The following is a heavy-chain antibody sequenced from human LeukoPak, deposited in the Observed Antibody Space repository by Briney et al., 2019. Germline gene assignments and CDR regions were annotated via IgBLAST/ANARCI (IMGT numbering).Heavy chain of an antibody. D-gene: IGHD6-6*01. CDR3: ARHYSSSSHFDY. CDR1: GDPMSHYY. V-gene: IGHV4-4*09. J-gene: IGHJ4*02. Sequence: PSETLSLTCTVSGDPMSHYYWSWIRQPPGKGLEWIGYIYTSGSTNYNPSLKSRVTISVDPSKNQFSLKLTSVTAADTAVYCCARHYSSSSHFDYWGQGTLVTVSS. CDR2: IYTSGST.